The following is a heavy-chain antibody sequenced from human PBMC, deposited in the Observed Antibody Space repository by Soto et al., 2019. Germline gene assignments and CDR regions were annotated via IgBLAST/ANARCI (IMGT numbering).Heavy chain of an antibody. J-gene: IGHJ6*03. CDR2: INHSGST. Sequence: SETLSLTCAVYGGSFSGYYWSWIRQPPGKGLEWIGEINHSGSTNYNPSLKSRVTISVDTSKNQFSLKLSSVTAADTAVYYCARGSGSRQYYYYYYMDVWGKGTTVTVSS. CDR1: GGSFSGYY. CDR3: ARGSGSRQYYYYYYMDV. V-gene: IGHV4-34*01. D-gene: IGHD3-10*01.